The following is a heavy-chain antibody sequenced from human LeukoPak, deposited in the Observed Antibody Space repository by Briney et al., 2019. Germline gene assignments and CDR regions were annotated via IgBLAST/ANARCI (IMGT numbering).Heavy chain of an antibody. CDR2: ISGSGGST. V-gene: IGHV3-23*01. CDR1: GFTFSTYA. D-gene: IGHD6-19*01. J-gene: IGHJ4*02. Sequence: GGSLRLSCAASGFTFSTYAVSWVRQAPGKGLEWVSSISGSGGSTSYADSVKGRFTISRDNSKNTLYLQMNSLRAEDTAIYYCARVAGTKCFDYWGQGTLATVSS. CDR3: ARVAGTKCFDY.